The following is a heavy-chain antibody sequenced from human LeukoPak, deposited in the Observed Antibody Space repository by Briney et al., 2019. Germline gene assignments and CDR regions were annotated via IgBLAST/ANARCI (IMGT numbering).Heavy chain of an antibody. D-gene: IGHD4-17*01. CDR1: GGSFSGYY. CDR2: INHSGNT. J-gene: IGHJ4*02. V-gene: IGHV4-34*01. Sequence: SETLSLTCAVYGGSFSGYYWSWIRQPPGKGLEWIGEINHSGNTNYNPSLKSRVTISVDTSKNQFSLKLRSVTAADTAVYYCATGEGYGDYLPFHSWGQGTLVTVSS. CDR3: ATGEGYGDYLPFHS.